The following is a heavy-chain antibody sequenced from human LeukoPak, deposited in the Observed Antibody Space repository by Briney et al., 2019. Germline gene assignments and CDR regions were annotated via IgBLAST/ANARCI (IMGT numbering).Heavy chain of an antibody. J-gene: IGHJ4*02. Sequence: GGSLRLSCAASGCTFSSYAMSWVRQAPGKGLEWVSAISGSGGSTYYADSVKGRFTISRDNSKNTLYLQMNSLRAEDTAVYYCAKEGYCSGGSCYEASFDYWGQGTLVTVSS. CDR2: ISGSGGST. CDR3: AKEGYCSGGSCYEASFDY. V-gene: IGHV3-23*01. D-gene: IGHD2-15*01. CDR1: GCTFSSYA.